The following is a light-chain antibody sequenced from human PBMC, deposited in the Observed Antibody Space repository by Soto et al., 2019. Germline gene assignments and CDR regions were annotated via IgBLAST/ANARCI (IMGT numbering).Light chain of an antibody. CDR2: GVS. J-gene: IGLJ2*01. V-gene: IGLV2-14*01. CDR3: SSFTSSSTPHVV. Sequence: QSALTQPPSASGSPGQSVTISCTGSSSDVGGYNYVSWYQQRPGKAPKLIIYGVSNRPSGVSNRFSGSKSGNTASLTISGLQAEDEANYYCSSFTSSSTPHVVFGGGTKLTVL. CDR1: SSDVGGYNY.